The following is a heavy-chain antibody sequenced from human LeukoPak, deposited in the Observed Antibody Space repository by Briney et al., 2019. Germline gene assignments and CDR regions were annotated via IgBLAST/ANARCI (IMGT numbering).Heavy chain of an antibody. D-gene: IGHD2-2*01. V-gene: IGHV1-8*02. CDR3: ARNYASPYYFDY. Sequence: ASVKVSCKASGYTFTSYDINWVRQATGQGLEWMGWMNPNSGNTGYAQKFQGRVTMTTDTSTSTAYMELRSLRSDDTAVYYCARNYASPYYFDYWGQGTLVTVSS. CDR2: MNPNSGNT. J-gene: IGHJ4*02. CDR1: GYTFTSYD.